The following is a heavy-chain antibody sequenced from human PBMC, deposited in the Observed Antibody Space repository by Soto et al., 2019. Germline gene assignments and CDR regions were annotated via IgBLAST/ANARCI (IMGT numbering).Heavy chain of an antibody. D-gene: IGHD2-15*01. V-gene: IGHV1-69*01. CDR2: IIPIFGTA. CDR3: ARVGLGAAQGEGYCSGGSCYSGAFDY. CDR1: GGTFSSYA. Sequence: QVQLVQSGAEVKKPGSSVKVSCKASGGTFSSYAISWVRQAPGQGIEWMGGIIPIFGTANYAQKFQGRVTITADESTSTAYMELSSLRSEDTAVYYCARVGLGAAQGEGYCSGGSCYSGAFDYWGQGTLVTVSS. J-gene: IGHJ4*02.